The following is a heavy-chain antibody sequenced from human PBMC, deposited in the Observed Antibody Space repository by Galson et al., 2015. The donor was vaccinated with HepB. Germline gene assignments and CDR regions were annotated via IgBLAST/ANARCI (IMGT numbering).Heavy chain of an antibody. Sequence: CAISGDSVSSTSAAWNWIRQSPSRGLEWLGRTYYRSKWSNNYAVSVKSRITINPDTSKNQFSLHLDSVTPEDTAVYYCARSTGDFDYWVQGTLVTVSS. V-gene: IGHV6-1*01. CDR2: TYYRSKWSN. CDR3: ARSTGDFDY. CDR1: GDSVSSTSAA. J-gene: IGHJ4*02. D-gene: IGHD1-14*01.